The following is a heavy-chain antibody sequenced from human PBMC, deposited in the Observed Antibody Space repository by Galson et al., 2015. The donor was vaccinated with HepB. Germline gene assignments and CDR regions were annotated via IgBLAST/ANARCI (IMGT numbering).Heavy chain of an antibody. CDR2: INAGNGNT. J-gene: IGHJ6*02. D-gene: IGHD6-19*01. Sequence: SVKVSCKASGYTFTSYAMHWVRQAPGQRLEWMGWINAGNGNTKYSQKFQGRVTITRDTSASTAYMELSSLRSEDTAVYYCASPAGSLREIAQQWLVLDYYYGMDVWGQGTTVTVSS. CDR3: ASPAGSLREIAQQWLVLDYYYGMDV. CDR1: GYTFTSYA. V-gene: IGHV1-3*01.